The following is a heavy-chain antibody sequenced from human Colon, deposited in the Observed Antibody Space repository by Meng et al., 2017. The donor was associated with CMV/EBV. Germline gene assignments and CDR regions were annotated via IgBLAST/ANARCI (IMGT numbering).Heavy chain of an antibody. J-gene: IGHJ4*02. Sequence: RLSCAASGFTFPNAWMSWVRQAPGKGLEWVGRVKTKTDGETTDYAAPVKGRFTISRDDSNTTLYLQMNSLRPEDTAVYYCTTLPSDFWGQGTLVTVSS. V-gene: IGHV3-15*01. CDR3: TTLPSDF. CDR1: GFTFPNAW. CDR2: VKTKTDGETT.